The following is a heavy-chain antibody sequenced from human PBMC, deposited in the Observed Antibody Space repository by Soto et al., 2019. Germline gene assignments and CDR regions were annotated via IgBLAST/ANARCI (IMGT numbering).Heavy chain of an antibody. CDR3: AKDRGEGVCRGGSCYSYDYYGMDC. V-gene: IGHV3-30*18. D-gene: IGHD2-15*01. CDR1: GFTFSSYG. J-gene: IGHJ6*02. CDR2: ISYDGSNK. Sequence: QVQLVESGGGVVQPGRSLRLSCAASGFTFSSYGMHWVRKAPGKGLEWVAVISYDGSNKYYADSVKGRFPISRDDSKNNVYMQMNSLRAEGTAVYYCAKDRGEGVCRGGSCYSYDYYGMDCWGQGATVTVSS.